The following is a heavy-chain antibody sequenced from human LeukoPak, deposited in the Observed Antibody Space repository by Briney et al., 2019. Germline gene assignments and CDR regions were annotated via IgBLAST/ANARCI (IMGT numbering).Heavy chain of an antibody. CDR2: MRYDGSDE. V-gene: IGHV3-30*02. J-gene: IGHJ3*01. Sequence: GGSLRLSCAASGFTLSTYGMHWVRQAPGKGLEWVVFMRYDGSDEHYADSVQGRFTISRDNSYNTLYLQMNSLRAEDTALYYCARDLGLSVGATPFDFWGQGTMVTVSS. D-gene: IGHD1-26*01. CDR3: ARDLGLSVGATPFDF. CDR1: GFTLSTYG.